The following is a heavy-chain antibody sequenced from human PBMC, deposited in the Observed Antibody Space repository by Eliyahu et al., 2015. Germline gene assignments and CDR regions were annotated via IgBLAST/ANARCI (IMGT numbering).Heavy chain of an antibody. J-gene: IGHJ6*02. Sequence: ANYAQKFQGRVTITADGSTSTAYMELTSLTSEDTAVYYCARGQQLVDYYYYGLDVWGQGTTVTVSS. CDR3: ARGQQLVDYYYYGLDV. V-gene: IGHV1-69*01. CDR2: A. D-gene: IGHD6-6*01.